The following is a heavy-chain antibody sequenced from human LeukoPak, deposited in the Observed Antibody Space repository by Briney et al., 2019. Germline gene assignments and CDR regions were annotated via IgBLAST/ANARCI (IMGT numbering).Heavy chain of an antibody. CDR1: GFTFSSYA. CDR2: ISGSGDST. V-gene: IGHV3-23*01. J-gene: IGHJ4*02. CDR3: ARDRDTIAVAGTFSY. Sequence: GGSLRLSCAASGFTFSSYAMTWVRQVPGRGPEWVSGISGSGDSTYYADSVKGRFTISRDNSKNTLYLQMNSLRAEDTAVYYCARDRDTIAVAGTFSYWGQGTLVTVSS. D-gene: IGHD6-19*01.